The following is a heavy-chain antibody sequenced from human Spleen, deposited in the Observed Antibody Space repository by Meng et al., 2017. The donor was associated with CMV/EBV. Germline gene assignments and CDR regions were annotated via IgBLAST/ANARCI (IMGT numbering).Heavy chain of an antibody. CDR3: ARGLSSYDHYGMDV. J-gene: IGHJ6*02. D-gene: IGHD2/OR15-2a*01. V-gene: IGHV4-38-2*02. CDR2: IYHSGST. Sequence: SETLSLTCTVSGYSISSGYYWGWIRQPPGKGLEWIGSIYHSGSTYYNPSLKSRVTISVDKSKNQFSLRLRSVTAADTAVYYCARGLSSYDHYGMDVWGQGTTVTVSS. CDR1: GYSISSGYY.